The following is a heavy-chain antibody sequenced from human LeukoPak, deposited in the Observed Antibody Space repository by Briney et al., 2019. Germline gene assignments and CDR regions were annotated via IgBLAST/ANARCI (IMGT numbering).Heavy chain of an antibody. CDR1: GVSISSYY. J-gene: IGHJ4*02. CDR2: IYTSGST. V-gene: IGHV4-4*07. D-gene: IGHD2-15*01. Sequence: SETLSLTCTVSGVSISSYYWSWIRQPAGKGLEWIGRIYTSGSTNYNPSLNSRVTISVDKSKNHLSLNLSSVTVADTAVYYCARDWRYCSGGSCSYYFDYWGQGALVTVSP. CDR3: ARDWRYCSGGSCSYYFDY.